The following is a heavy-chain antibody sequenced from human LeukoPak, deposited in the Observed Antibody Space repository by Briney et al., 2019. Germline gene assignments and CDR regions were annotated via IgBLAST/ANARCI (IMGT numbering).Heavy chain of an antibody. D-gene: IGHD5-12*01. Sequence: GRSLRLSCAASGFTFSSYGMHWVRQAPGKGLEWVAVISYDGSNKYYADSVKGRFTISRDNSKNTLYLQMNSLRAEDTAVYYCAKGGGYDYSIFDYWGQGTLVTVSS. CDR1: GFTFSSYG. J-gene: IGHJ4*02. CDR3: AKGGGYDYSIFDY. V-gene: IGHV3-30*18. CDR2: ISYDGSNK.